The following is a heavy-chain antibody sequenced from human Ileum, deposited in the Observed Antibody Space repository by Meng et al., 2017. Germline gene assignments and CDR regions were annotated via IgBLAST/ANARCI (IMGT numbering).Heavy chain of an antibody. V-gene: IGHV1-69*06. D-gene: IGHD3-10*01. CDR3: ARGSLWFGELTAQDY. CDR1: GGTFSSYA. J-gene: IGHJ4*02. Sequence: QVRRVQSGGGVKKPWSSVNVSCKASGGTFSSYAISWVRQAPGPGLEWMGGIIPIFGTANYAQKFQGRVTITADKSTSTAYMELSSLRSEDTAVYYCARGSLWFGELTAQDYWGQGTLVTVSS. CDR2: IIPIFGTA.